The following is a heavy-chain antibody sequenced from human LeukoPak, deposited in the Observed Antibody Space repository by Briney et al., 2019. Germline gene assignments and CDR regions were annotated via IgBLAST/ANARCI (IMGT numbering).Heavy chain of an antibody. Sequence: SVKVSCKASGGAFSSYAISWVRQAPGQGLEWMGGIIPIFGTANYAQKFQGRVTITADKSTSTAYMELSSLRSEDTAVYYCARGGPYVGDPFDYWGQGTLVTVSS. J-gene: IGHJ4*02. V-gene: IGHV1-69*06. D-gene: IGHD4-23*01. CDR3: ARGGPYVGDPFDY. CDR2: IIPIFGTA. CDR1: GGAFSSYA.